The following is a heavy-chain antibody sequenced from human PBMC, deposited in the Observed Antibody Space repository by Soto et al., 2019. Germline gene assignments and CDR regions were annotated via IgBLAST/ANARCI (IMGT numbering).Heavy chain of an antibody. CDR1: AFTFSNYA. V-gene: IGHV3-23*01. Sequence: GGSLRLSCAGSAFTFSNYAMAWVRQAPGKGLEWVSSIAGRGGDISYADSVKGRFTISRDNSKSTLFLQMDSLRAEDTAIYYCAKKYYGTYPFDYWGQGTLVTVSS. CDR2: IAGRGGDI. CDR3: AKKYYGTYPFDY. J-gene: IGHJ4*02. D-gene: IGHD1-26*01.